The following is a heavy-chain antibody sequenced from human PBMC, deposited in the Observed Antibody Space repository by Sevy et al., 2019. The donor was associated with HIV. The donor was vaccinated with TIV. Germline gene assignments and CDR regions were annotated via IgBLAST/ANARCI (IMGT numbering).Heavy chain of an antibody. J-gene: IGHJ5*02. V-gene: IGHV3-30*02. Sequence: GGSLRLSCAASGFTFSSYGMHWVRQAPGKGLEWVAFIRYDGSNKYYADSVKGRFTISRDNSKNTLYLQMNSLRAEDTAVYYWAKDQVAEFDPWGQGTLVTVSS. CDR1: GFTFSSYG. CDR2: IRYDGSNK. CDR3: AKDQVAEFDP. D-gene: IGHD6-19*01.